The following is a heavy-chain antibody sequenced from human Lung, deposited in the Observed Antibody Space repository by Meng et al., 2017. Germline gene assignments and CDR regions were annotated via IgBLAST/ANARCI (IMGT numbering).Heavy chain of an antibody. J-gene: IGHJ4*02. CDR1: GDSHTGSTG. CDR2: IFPSGTT. V-gene: IGHV4-4*03. D-gene: IGHD1-26*01. CDR3: ARFVISSSGRGDY. Sequence: PGMGNPPGHLALILSFSGDSHTGSTGWSWVRHTPIKGLEWFGEIFPSGTTNYNPPLESRVTISVDNSKNQFSLKMYSVTAADTATYYCARFVISSSGRGDYWGQGILVTVSS.